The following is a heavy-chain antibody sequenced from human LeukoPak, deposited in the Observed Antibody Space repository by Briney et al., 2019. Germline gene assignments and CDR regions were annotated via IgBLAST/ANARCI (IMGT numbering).Heavy chain of an antibody. CDR3: ARRAYSSGFDYIDY. D-gene: IGHD6-19*01. Sequence: SETLSLTCTVSGGSISSHYWSWIRQPPGKGLELIGFIYYSGSTSYNPSLKSRVTISVDTSKSQFSLKLSSVIAADTAVYYCARRAYSSGFDYIDYWGQGTLVTVSS. CDR2: IYYSGST. J-gene: IGHJ4*02. V-gene: IGHV4-59*08. CDR1: GGSISSHY.